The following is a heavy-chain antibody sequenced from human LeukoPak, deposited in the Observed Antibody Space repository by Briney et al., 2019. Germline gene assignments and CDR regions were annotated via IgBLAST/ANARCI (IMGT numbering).Heavy chain of an antibody. CDR1: GGSISSSSYY. V-gene: IGHV4-39*01. J-gene: IGHJ4*02. Sequence: SETLSLTCTVSGGSISSSSYYWGWIRQPPGKGLEWIGSIYYSGSTYYNPSLKSRVTISVDTSKNQFSLKLSSVTAADTAVYYCAGHNPQTHYYDSSGYPLDYWGQGTLVTVSS. CDR2: IYYSGST. D-gene: IGHD3-22*01. CDR3: AGHNPQTHYYDSSGYPLDY.